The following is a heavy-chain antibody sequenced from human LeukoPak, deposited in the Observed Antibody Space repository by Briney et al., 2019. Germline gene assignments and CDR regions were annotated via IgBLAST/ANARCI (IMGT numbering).Heavy chain of an antibody. CDR3: ARERWGVVAASTYYYFYIDV. D-gene: IGHD2-15*01. CDR2: IYYSGST. CDR1: GGSISSYY. Sequence: PSETLSLTCTVSGGSISSYYWSWIRQPPGKGLEWIGYIYYSGSTNYNPSLRSRVNMSVDKPNNQFSLTLTSVTAADTAVYYCARERWGVVAASTYYYFYIDVWGKGTAVTVSS. V-gene: IGHV4-59*12. J-gene: IGHJ6*03.